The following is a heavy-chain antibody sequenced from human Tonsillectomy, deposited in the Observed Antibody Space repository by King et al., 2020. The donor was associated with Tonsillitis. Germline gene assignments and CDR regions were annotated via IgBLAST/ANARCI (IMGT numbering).Heavy chain of an antibody. V-gene: IGHV3-23*04. CDR2: GSGRGGST. CDR1: GFTFSNYA. D-gene: IGHD4-11*01. J-gene: IGHJ4*02. CDR3: AKDLMTTVTSLNSAAIDH. Sequence: VQLVESGGGSVQPGGSLRLSCAASGFTFSNYAINWVRQAPGKGLEWVSGGSGRGGSTYYADSVKGRFTVTRDNSKNTLFLQMNSPRAEETAVYYCAKDLMTTVTSLNSAAIDHWGQGTLVTVSS.